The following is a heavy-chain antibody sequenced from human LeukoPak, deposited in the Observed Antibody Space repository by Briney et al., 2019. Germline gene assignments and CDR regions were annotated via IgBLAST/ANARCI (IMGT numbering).Heavy chain of an antibody. CDR1: GFTFSSYA. V-gene: IGHV3-23*01. D-gene: IGHD6-19*01. CDR3: AKGGIAVAGRFDY. CDR2: ISGSGGST. J-gene: IGHJ4*02. Sequence: GGSLRLSCAASGFTFSSYAMSWVRQAPGKGLEWVSAISGSGGSTYYAGSVKGRFTISRDNSKNTLYLQMNCLRAEDTAVYYCAKGGIAVAGRFDYWGQGTLVTVSS.